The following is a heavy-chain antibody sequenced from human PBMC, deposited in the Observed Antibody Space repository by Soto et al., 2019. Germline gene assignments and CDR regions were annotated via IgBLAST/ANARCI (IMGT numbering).Heavy chain of an antibody. V-gene: IGHV1-24*01. Sequence: GASVNVSCKVSGYTLTELSMHWVRQAPGKGLEWMGGFDPEDGETIYAQKFQGRVTMTEDTSTDTAYMELSSLRSEDTAVYYCATYDFWSGYSRVRHYYFDSWGQGTLVTVSS. CDR2: FDPEDGET. CDR3: ATYDFWSGYSRVRHYYFDS. D-gene: IGHD3-3*01. CDR1: GYTLTELS. J-gene: IGHJ4*02.